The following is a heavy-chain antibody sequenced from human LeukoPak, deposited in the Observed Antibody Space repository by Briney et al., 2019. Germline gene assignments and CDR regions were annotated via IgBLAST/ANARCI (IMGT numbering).Heavy chain of an antibody. Sequence: SETLSLTCAVYGGSFSGYYWSWIRQPPGKGLEWIGEINHSGSTNYNQSLKSRVTISVDTSKNQFSLKLSSVTAADTAVYYCARGLRVRGVYYYYGMDVWGQGTTVTVSS. V-gene: IGHV4-34*01. CDR3: ARGLRVRGVYYYYGMDV. D-gene: IGHD3-10*01. J-gene: IGHJ6*02. CDR1: GGSFSGYY. CDR2: INHSGST.